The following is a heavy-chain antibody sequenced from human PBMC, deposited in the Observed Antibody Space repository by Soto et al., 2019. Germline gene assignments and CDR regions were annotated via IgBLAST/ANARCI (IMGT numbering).Heavy chain of an antibody. Sequence: GGSLRPSCAASGFTFSSYSMNWVRQAPGKGLEWVSSISSSSSYIYYADSVKGRFTISRDNAKNSLYLQMNSLRAEDTAVYYCARISDYGDYYFDYWGQGTLVTVSS. J-gene: IGHJ4*02. CDR3: ARISDYGDYYFDY. CDR1: GFTFSSYS. V-gene: IGHV3-21*01. D-gene: IGHD4-17*01. CDR2: ISSSSSYI.